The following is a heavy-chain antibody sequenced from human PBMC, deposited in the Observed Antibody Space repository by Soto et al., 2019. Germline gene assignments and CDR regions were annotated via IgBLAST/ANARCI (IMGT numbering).Heavy chain of an antibody. CDR3: ASRYYDFWSGYYNWFDP. D-gene: IGHD3-3*01. CDR1: GGTLSSYA. J-gene: IGHJ5*02. V-gene: IGHV1-69*13. Sequence: VASVKVSCKASGGTLSSYAISWVRPAPGQGLEWMGGIIPIFGTANYAQKFQGRVTITADESTSTAYMELSSLRSEDTAVYYCASRYYDFWSGYYNWFDPWGQGTLVTVSS. CDR2: IIPIFGTA.